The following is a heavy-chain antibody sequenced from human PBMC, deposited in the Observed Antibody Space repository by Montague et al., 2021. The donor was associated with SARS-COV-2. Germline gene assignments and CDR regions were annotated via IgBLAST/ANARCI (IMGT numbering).Heavy chain of an antibody. CDR1: GFSLSTSGVG. CDR2: IYWDDDK. CDR3: AHRAGKWFGESRKYYFDY. V-gene: IGHV2-5*02. Sequence: PALVKPSQTLTLTCTFSGFSLSTSGVGVGWFRKPPGKALEWLALIYWDDDKHYSPSLKSRLTITKDISNNQVVLTMTNMDPVDTATYYCAHRAGKWFGESRKYYFDYWGQGTLVTVSS. J-gene: IGHJ4*02. D-gene: IGHD3-10*01.